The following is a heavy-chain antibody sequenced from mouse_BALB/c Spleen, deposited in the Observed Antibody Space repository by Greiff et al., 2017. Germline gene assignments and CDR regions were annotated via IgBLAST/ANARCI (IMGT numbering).Heavy chain of an antibody. CDR1: GFTFSDYY. J-gene: IGHJ3*01. Sequence: EVQLVESGGCLVKPGGSLKLSCAASGFTFSDYYMYWVRQTPEKRLEWVATISEGGSYTYYPDSVKGRFTISRDNAKNNLYLQMSSLKSEDTAMYYCARAYYDYDPWFAYWGQGTLVTVSA. V-gene: IGHV5-4*02. D-gene: IGHD2-4*01. CDR3: ARAYYDYDPWFAY. CDR2: ISEGGSYT.